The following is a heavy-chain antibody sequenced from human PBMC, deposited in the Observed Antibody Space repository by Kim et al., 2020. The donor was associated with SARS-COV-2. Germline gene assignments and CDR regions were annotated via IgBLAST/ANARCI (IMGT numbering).Heavy chain of an antibody. Sequence: GGSLRLSCAASGFDFSSYAMSWVRQAPGKGLEWVSGISASGSTYYADSVKGRFTISRDNSKNTLYLQMNNLRGEDTAVYYCAKRRVSGSYYRSDEEWGQGTLVTVSS. CDR3: AKRRVSGSYYRSDEE. V-gene: IGHV3-23*01. D-gene: IGHD3-10*01. CDR1: GFDFSSYA. CDR2: ISASGST. J-gene: IGHJ4*02.